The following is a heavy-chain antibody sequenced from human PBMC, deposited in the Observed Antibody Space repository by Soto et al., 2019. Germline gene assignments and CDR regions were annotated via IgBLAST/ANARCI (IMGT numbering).Heavy chain of an antibody. J-gene: IGHJ4*02. V-gene: IGHV3-74*01. CDR2: INPDGTTT. CDR3: VRAHEGVNDF. Sequence: PGGSLRLSCSASGFTFSTYWMHWVRQAPGKGLVWVSRINPDGTTTNYAESVKGRFTISRDNAKSTLWLQMNSLRAEDTAVYYCVRAHEGVNDFWGQGALVTVSS. D-gene: IGHD3-10*01. CDR1: GFTFSTYW.